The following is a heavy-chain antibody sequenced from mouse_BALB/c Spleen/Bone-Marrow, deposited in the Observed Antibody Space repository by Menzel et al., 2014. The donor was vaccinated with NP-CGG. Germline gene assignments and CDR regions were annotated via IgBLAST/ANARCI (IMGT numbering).Heavy chain of an antibody. CDR2: IDPYSGGT. Sequence: EVQLQQSGPELVEPGASVKVSRKASGYAFTRYNMYWVKQSHGKSLEWIGYIDPYSGGTNYNQKFKGKATLTVDKSSSTAYMHLNSLTSEDSAVYYCARELSRAMDYWGQGTSVTVSS. CDR3: ARELSRAMDY. D-gene: IGHD2-12*01. V-gene: IGHV1S135*01. J-gene: IGHJ4*01. CDR1: GYAFTRYN.